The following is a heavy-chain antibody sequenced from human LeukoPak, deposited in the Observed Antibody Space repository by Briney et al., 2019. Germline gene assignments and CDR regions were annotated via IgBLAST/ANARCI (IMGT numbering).Heavy chain of an antibody. J-gene: IGHJ2*01. D-gene: IGHD2/OR15-2a*01. CDR1: GFSFNRYA. Sequence: GGSLRLSCAASGFSFNRYAVAWVRQAPGKGLEWVSSISGSGGRTFFADSVKGRFTASRDSSVFLQMESLRAEDTALYYCAQSTSMRYFFDLWGRGTLVTVSS. CDR2: ISGSGGRT. V-gene: IGHV3-23*01. CDR3: AQSTSMRYFFDL.